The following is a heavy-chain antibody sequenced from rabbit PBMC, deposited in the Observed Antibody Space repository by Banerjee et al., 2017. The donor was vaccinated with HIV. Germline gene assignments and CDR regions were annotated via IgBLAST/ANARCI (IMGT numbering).Heavy chain of an antibody. CDR3: ARDFDF. CDR1: GFFLSSVYW. CDR2: IYGGSTGST. Sequence: QSLEESGGDLVKPGASLTLTCTASGFFLSSVYWIYWVRQAPGKGLEWIACIYGGSTGSTYYASWAKGRFTISKTSSTTVTLQMTSLTAADTATYFCARDFDFRGPGTLVTVS. J-gene: IGHJ4*01. V-gene: IGHV1S40*01.